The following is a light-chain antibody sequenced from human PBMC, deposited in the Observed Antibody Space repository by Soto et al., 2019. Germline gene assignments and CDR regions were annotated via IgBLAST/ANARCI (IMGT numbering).Light chain of an antibody. V-gene: IGLV2-14*01. J-gene: IGLJ1*01. CDR3: SSYTSSSTYV. Sequence: QSVLTQPASVSGSPGQSITISCTGTSSDVGGYNSVSWYQQHPGKAPKLVIYDVGNRPSGVSDRFSGSKSGNTASLTISGLQAEDEAKYYCSSYTSSSTYVFGAGTKVTVL. CDR1: SSDVGGYNS. CDR2: DVG.